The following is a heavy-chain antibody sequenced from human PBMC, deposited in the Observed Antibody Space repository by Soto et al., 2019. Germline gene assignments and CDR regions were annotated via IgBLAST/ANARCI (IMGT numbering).Heavy chain of an antibody. J-gene: IGHJ3*01. V-gene: IGHV1-18*01. D-gene: IGHD2-15*01. CDR1: GYTFTSYG. CDR3: ARAGAAGYSPGETAG. CDR2: ISAYNGNT. Sequence: ASVKVSCKASGYTFTSYGISWVRQAPGQGLEWMGWISAYNGNTNYAQKLQGRVTMTTDTSTSTAYMELRSLRSDDTAVYYCARAGAAGYSPGETAGWGQGTMVTVSS.